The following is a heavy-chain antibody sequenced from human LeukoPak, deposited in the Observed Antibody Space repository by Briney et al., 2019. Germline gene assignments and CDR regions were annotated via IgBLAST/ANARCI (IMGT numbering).Heavy chain of an antibody. CDR2: MNPNSGNT. D-gene: IGHD5-12*01. CDR3: ARRLRFSFNWFDP. Sequence: ASVKVSCKASGGTFCSYAINWVRQATGQGLEWMGWMNPNSGNTGYAQKFQGRVTMTRNTSISTAYMELSSLRSEDTAVYYCARRLRFSFNWFDPWGQGTLVTVSS. CDR1: GGTFCSYA. V-gene: IGHV1-8*02. J-gene: IGHJ5*02.